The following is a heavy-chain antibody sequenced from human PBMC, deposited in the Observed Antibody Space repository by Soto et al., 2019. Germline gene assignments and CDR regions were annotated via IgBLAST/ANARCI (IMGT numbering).Heavy chain of an antibody. CDR3: ARVLDSSSWYGFY. D-gene: IGHD6-13*01. J-gene: IGHJ4*02. CDR1: GGSISSGDYY. CDR2: IYYSGST. V-gene: IGHV4-30-4*01. Sequence: SETLSLTCTVSGGSISSGDYYWSWIRQPPGKGLEWIGYIYYSGSTYYNPSLKSRVTISVDTSKNQFSLKLSSVTAADTAVYYCARVLDSSSWYGFYWGQGTLVTVSS.